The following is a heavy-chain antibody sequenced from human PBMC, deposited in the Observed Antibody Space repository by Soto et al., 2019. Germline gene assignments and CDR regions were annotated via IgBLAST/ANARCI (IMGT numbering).Heavy chain of an antibody. V-gene: IGHV3-48*01. CDR2: ISSSSSTI. CDR1: GFTFSSYS. D-gene: IGHD2-2*01. CDR3: ARDLTSGYCSSTSCLDDAFDI. J-gene: IGHJ3*02. Sequence: PGGSLRLSCAASGFTFSSYSMNWVRQAPGKGLEWVSYISSSSSTIYYADSVKGRFTISRDNAKNSLYLQMNSLRAEDTAVYYCARDLTSGYCSSTSCLDDAFDIWGQGTMVTVSS.